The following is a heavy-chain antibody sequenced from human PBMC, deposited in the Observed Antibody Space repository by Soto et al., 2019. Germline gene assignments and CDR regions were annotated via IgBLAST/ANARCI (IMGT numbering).Heavy chain of an antibody. CDR3: ARELVVEDNNWFDP. Sequence: QVQLQESGPGLVKPSQTLSLTCTVSGGSISSGGYYWSWIRQHPGKGLEWIGYIYYSGSTYYNPSLKSRVTIAVDTSKNQFSLKLSSVTAADTAVYYCARELVVEDNNWFDPWGQGTLVTVSS. V-gene: IGHV4-31*03. D-gene: IGHD2-2*01. CDR1: GGSISSGGYY. J-gene: IGHJ5*02. CDR2: IYYSGST.